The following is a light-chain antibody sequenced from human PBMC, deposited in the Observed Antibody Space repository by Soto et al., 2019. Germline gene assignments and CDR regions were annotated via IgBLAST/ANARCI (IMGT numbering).Light chain of an antibody. CDR2: RGT. CDR3: CSSAPESTYV. CDR1: SSDVGAYDA. V-gene: IGLV2-23*01. Sequence: QSALAQPASVSGSPGQSITISCTGTSSDVGAYDAVSWYQQHPGKAPQVIIYRGTKRPSGVSTRFSGSVSVNTASLTVSGLQAEDEAEYFCCSSAPESTYVFGTGTKLTVL. J-gene: IGLJ1*01.